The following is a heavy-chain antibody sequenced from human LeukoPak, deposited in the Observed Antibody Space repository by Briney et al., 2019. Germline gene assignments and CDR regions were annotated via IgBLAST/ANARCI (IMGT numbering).Heavy chain of an antibody. Sequence: GASVKVSCKASGYTFTSYVMHWVRQAPGQRLEWMGWINAGNGNPKYSQEFQGRVTITRDTSASTAYMELRSLRSEDMAAYYCARGLIAGGFDPWGQGTLVTVSS. CDR2: INAGNGNP. CDR1: GYTFTSYV. CDR3: ARGLIAGGFDP. D-gene: IGHD6-13*01. V-gene: IGHV1-3*03. J-gene: IGHJ5*02.